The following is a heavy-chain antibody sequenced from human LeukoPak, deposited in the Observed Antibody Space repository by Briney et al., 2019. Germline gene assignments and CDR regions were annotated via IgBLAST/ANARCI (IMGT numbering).Heavy chain of an antibody. Sequence: GGSLRLACAASGFTFSTYMTWVRQAPGKGLEWVSVIYSGGITYYADSVKGRFTISRDNSKNTLYLQMNNLRAEDTAVYYCARDALGYCGGDCFRDYWGQGTLVTVSS. CDR2: IYSGGIT. CDR1: GFTFSTY. V-gene: IGHV3-66*01. J-gene: IGHJ4*02. D-gene: IGHD2-21*02. CDR3: ARDALGYCGGDCFRDY.